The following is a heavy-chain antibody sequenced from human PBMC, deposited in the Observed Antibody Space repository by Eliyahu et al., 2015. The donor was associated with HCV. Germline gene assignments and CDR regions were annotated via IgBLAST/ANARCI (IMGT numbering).Heavy chain of an antibody. CDR3: ARRLISARPAAGYFDY. D-gene: IGHD6-6*01. J-gene: IGHJ4*02. CDR1: GFSLSSTGVG. V-gene: IGHV2-5*01. Sequence: QITLKESGPTLVKPTQTLTLTCTFSGFSLSSTGVGVGWIRQPPGKALEWLALLYWNDDKRYSPFLKNSLTITKDASKNQVVLTMTNMDPLDTATYYCARRLISARPAAGYFDYWGQGTLVTVSS. CDR2: LYWNDDK.